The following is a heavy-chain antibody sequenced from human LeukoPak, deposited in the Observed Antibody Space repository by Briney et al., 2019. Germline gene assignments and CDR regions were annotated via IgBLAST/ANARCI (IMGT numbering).Heavy chain of an antibody. V-gene: IGHV3-21*01. CDR1: GFTFSSYS. CDR2: ISSSSSYI. J-gene: IGHJ4*02. D-gene: IGHD3-9*01. CDR3: ARDILRYFDWSEQSGGDYFDY. Sequence: PGGSLRLSCAASGFTFSSYSMNWVRQAPGKGLEWVSSISSSSSYIYYADSVKGRFTISRDNAKNSLYLQMNSLRAEGTAVYYCARDILRYFDWSEQSGGDYFDYWGQGTLVTVSS.